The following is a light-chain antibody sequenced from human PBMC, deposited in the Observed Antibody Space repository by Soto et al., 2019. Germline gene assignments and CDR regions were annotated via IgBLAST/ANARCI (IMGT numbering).Light chain of an antibody. CDR1: QSVSSN. CDR2: QTS. Sequence: IVMTQSPASLSVTTGERATLSCRASQSVSSNLAWYQQKPGQAPRLLIYQTSLRATGIPARFSGSGSGTDFTLTISSLEPEDFAVYYCQQRYNWPVTFGQGTRLEIK. J-gene: IGKJ5*01. V-gene: IGKV3-11*01. CDR3: QQRYNWPVT.